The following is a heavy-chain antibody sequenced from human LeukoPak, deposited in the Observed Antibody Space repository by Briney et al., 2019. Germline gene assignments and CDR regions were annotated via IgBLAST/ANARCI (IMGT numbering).Heavy chain of an antibody. Sequence: SETLSLTCIISDGSFSSGTYYWGWLRQSPGKGLEWIGSIHYSGSSYYHPSLKIRAAIFVDTSRDQVSMDLSYVTAADTALYYCVRHISANTGYFDCCGQGTLVTVSS. J-gene: IGHJ4*02. CDR2: IHYSGSS. CDR3: VRHISANTGYFDC. V-gene: IGHV4-39*01. CDR1: DGSFSSGTYY.